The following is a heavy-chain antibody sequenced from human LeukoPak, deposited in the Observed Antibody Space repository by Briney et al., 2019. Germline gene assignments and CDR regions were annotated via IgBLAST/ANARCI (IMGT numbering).Heavy chain of an antibody. CDR1: GFTFSRYS. V-gene: IGHV3-21*01. CDR2: ISDSSRHI. Sequence: PGESLRLSCAASGFTFSRYSVNWVRQAPGKGLEWVSCISDSSRHIYYADSVKGRFTISRDNAKSSASLQMNSLRVDDTAVYYCARAYTNGDSLDYWGQGTLVTVSS. J-gene: IGHJ4*02. D-gene: IGHD4-17*01. CDR3: ARAYTNGDSLDY.